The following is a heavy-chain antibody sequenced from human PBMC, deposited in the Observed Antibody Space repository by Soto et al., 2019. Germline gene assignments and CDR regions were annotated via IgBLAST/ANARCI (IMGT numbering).Heavy chain of an antibody. CDR1: GFTFSSYS. D-gene: IGHD3-16*02. V-gene: IGHV3-48*01. Sequence: HPGGSLRLSCAASGFTFSSYSMNWVRQAPGKGLEWVSYISSSSSTIYYADSVKGRFTISRDNAKNSLYLQMNSLRAEDTAVYYCAREEAPLGELSPHAFDIWGQGTMVTVSS. CDR3: AREEAPLGELSPHAFDI. J-gene: IGHJ3*02. CDR2: ISSSSSTI.